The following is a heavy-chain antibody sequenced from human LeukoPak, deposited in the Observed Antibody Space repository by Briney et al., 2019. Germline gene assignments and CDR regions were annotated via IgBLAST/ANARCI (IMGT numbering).Heavy chain of an antibody. D-gene: IGHD6-19*01. CDR2: IYYSGST. CDR1: GGSISGYY. J-gene: IGHJ4*02. V-gene: IGHV4-59*08. CDR3: ARHRGGAVAGRYDY. Sequence: PSETLSLTCTVSGGSISGYYWSWIREPAGKGLEWVGYIYYSGSTNYNPSLKSRVTISVDTSKNQFSLKLSSVTAADTAVYYCARHRGGAVAGRYDYWGQGTLVTVSS.